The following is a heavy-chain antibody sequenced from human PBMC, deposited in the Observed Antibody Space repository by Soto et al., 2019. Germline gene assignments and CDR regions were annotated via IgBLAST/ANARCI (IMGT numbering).Heavy chain of an antibody. CDR2: MEIAGDT. J-gene: IGHJ6*02. V-gene: IGHV3-13*04. Sequence: PGGSLRLSCAASGFIFSKYDMYWVRQAAGKGLERVSGMEIAGDTYYAGSVKGRFTISRQNAKNSLYLQMNSLRAGDTAVYYCARGSGFPSLGSMDVWGQGTTVTVSS. D-gene: IGHD1-26*01. CDR1: GFIFSKYD. CDR3: ARGSGFPSLGSMDV.